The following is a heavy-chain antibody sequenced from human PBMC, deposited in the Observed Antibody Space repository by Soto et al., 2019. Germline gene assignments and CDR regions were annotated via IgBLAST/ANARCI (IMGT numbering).Heavy chain of an antibody. CDR1: GFTFSSYA. D-gene: IGHD3-10*01. V-gene: IGHV3-23*01. Sequence: PGGSLRLSCAASGFTFSSYAMSWVRQAPGKGLEWVSAISGSGGSTYYADSVKGRFTISRDNSKNTLYLQMNSLRAEDTAVYYCARGLWFGELYPKLSPYYFDYWGQGTLVTVSS. CDR3: ARGLWFGELYPKLSPYYFDY. J-gene: IGHJ4*02. CDR2: ISGSGGST.